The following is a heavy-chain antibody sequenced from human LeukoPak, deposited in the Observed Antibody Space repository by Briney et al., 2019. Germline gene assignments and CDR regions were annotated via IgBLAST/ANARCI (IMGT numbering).Heavy chain of an antibody. V-gene: IGHV3-21*04. Sequence: GGSLRLSCAASGFTFSSYSMNWVRQAPGKGLEWVSSISSSSSYIYYADSAKGRFTISRDNAKNSLYLQMNSLRAEDTAIYYCAKDLSGYSRQVEYWGQETLVTVSS. CDR2: ISSSSSYI. D-gene: IGHD3-22*01. J-gene: IGHJ4*02. CDR1: GFTFSSYS. CDR3: AKDLSGYSRQVEY.